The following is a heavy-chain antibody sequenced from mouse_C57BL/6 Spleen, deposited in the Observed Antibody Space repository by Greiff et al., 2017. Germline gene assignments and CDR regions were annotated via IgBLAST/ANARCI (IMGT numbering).Heavy chain of an antibody. CDR3: ARGDTTAPFDY. Sequence: VMLVESGAELARPGASVKMSCKASGYTFTSYTMHWVKQRPGQGLEWIGYINPSSGYTKYNQKFKDKATLTADKSSSTAYMQLSSLTSEDSAVYYCARGDTTAPFDYWGQGTTLTVSS. CDR1: GYTFTSYT. D-gene: IGHD1-2*01. V-gene: IGHV1-4*01. CDR2: INPSSGYT. J-gene: IGHJ2*01.